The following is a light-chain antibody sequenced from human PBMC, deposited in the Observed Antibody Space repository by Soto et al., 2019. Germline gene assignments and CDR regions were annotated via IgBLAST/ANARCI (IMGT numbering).Light chain of an antibody. V-gene: IGKV1-5*01. Sequence: DIQMTQSPSTLSASVGDRVTITCRASQSISSWLAWYQQKPGKAPKLLIYDASSLESGVPARFVGSGSGTAFTLTISSLQPADFATYYCQQYNSYLYTFGQGTKLEIK. CDR3: QQYNSYLYT. CDR2: DAS. CDR1: QSISSW. J-gene: IGKJ2*01.